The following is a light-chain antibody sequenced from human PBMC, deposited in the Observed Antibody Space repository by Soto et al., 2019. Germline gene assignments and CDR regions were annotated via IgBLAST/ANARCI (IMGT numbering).Light chain of an antibody. J-gene: IGKJ4*01. Sequence: DIQMTQSPSSVSAAVGDRVTITCRASRDSSRWLGWYQQIPEKAPSLLIYAASTLQSGVPSRFSGSGSGTHFTLTISSLQPEDFATYYGQQANRFPPTFGGGTMVEIK. CDR3: QQANRFPPT. CDR2: AAS. CDR1: RDSSRW. V-gene: IGKV1-12*01.